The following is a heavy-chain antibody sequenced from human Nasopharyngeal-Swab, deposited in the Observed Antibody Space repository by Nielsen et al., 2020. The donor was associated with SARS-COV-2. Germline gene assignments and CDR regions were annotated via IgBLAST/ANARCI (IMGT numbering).Heavy chain of an antibody. V-gene: IGHV3-23*01. D-gene: IGHD2-15*01. Sequence: GESLKISCAAAGFTFGSVAMNWVRQAPGKGPQWVATITDTGHGTYYADSVKGRFTISRDNPKNTLYLHMNSLRAEDSALYYCAKGYCSGAGCDYFDHRGQGTLVTVSS. CDR1: GFTFGSVA. J-gene: IGHJ4*02. CDR2: ITDTGHGT. CDR3: AKGYCSGAGCDYFDH.